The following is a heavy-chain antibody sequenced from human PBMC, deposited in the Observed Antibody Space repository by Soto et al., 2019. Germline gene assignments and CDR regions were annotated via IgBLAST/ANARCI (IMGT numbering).Heavy chain of an antibody. CDR1: GGSISTYY. D-gene: IGHD2-8*01. Sequence: SETLSLSCTVCGGSISTYYWSWIRQPPGKGLEWIGYIYYGGSANYNPSLESRVTISLDRSKKQFSLRLNSVTAADTAVYYCSRGGHCTDGVCSALDYWGQGTLVTVSS. CDR3: SRGGHCTDGVCSALDY. CDR2: IYYGGSA. V-gene: IGHV4-59*08. J-gene: IGHJ4*02.